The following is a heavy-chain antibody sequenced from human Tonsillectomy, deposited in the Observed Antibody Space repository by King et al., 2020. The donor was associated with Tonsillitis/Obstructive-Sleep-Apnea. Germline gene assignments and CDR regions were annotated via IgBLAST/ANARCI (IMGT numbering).Heavy chain of an antibody. CDR2: ISYDGSNK. J-gene: IGHJ6*02. D-gene: IGHD2-2*01. CDR3: AKDLQDIVVVPAALPYYYYGMDV. Sequence: VQLVESGGGVVQPGRSLRLSCAASGFTFSSYGMHWVRQAPGKGLEWVAVISYDGSNKYYADSVKGRFTISRDNSKNTLYLQMNSLRAEDTAGYYCAKDLQDIVVVPAALPYYYYGMDVWGQGTTVTVSS. CDR1: GFTFSSYG. V-gene: IGHV3-30*18.